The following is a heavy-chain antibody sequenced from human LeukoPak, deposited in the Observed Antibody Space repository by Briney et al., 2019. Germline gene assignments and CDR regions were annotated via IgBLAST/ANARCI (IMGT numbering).Heavy chain of an antibody. CDR2: IIPIFGTA. J-gene: IGHJ4*02. CDR3: AITMVRGVMRGNFDY. CDR1: GGTFSSYA. Sequence: GSSVKVSCKASGGTFSSYAISWVRQAPGQGLEWMGRIIPIFGTANCAQKFQGRVTITTDESTSTAYMELSSLRSEDTAVYYCAITMVRGVMRGNFDYWGQGTLVTVSS. V-gene: IGHV1-69*05. D-gene: IGHD3-10*01.